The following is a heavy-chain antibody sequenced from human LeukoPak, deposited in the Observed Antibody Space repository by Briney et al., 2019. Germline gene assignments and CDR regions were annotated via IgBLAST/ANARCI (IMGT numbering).Heavy chain of an antibody. V-gene: IGHV3-23*01. CDR1: GFTFSSYA. D-gene: IGHD6-13*01. Sequence: GGSLRLSCAASGFTFSSYAMTWVRQAPGKGLEWVSAISGSGDSANYADSVKGRFTIARDNSKNTLYLQMNSLRAEDTAVYYCAKVLAIAAAGTGYYFDYWGQGTLVTVSS. CDR3: AKVLAIAAAGTGYYFDY. CDR2: ISGSGDSA. J-gene: IGHJ4*02.